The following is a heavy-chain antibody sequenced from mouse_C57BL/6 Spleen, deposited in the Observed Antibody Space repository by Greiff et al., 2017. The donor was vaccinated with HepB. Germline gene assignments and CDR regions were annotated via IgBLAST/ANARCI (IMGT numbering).Heavy chain of an antibody. D-gene: IGHD1-1*01. Sequence: EVQLQESGGGLVQPGGSLSLSCAASGFTFTDYYMSWVRQPPGKALEWLGFIRNKANGYTTEYSASVKGRFTISRDNSQSILYLQMNALRAEDSATYYCARYRITTVVAKEGWYFDVWGTGTTVTVSS. J-gene: IGHJ1*03. V-gene: IGHV7-3*01. CDR1: GFTFTDYY. CDR3: ARYRITTVVAKEGWYFDV. CDR2: IRNKANGYTT.